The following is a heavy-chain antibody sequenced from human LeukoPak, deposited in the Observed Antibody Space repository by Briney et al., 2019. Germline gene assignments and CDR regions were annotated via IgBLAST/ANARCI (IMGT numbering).Heavy chain of an antibody. CDR2: INPSGGST. J-gene: IGHJ5*02. CDR1: GYTFTSYY. CDR3: AILEAAREKYNWFDP. V-gene: IGHV1-46*01. D-gene: IGHD6-6*01. Sequence: ASVKVSCKASGYTFTSYYMHWVRQAPGQGLEWMGIINPSGGSTGYAQKFQGRVTITADKSTSTAYMELSSLRSEDTAVYYCAILEAAREKYNWFDPWGQGTLVTVSS.